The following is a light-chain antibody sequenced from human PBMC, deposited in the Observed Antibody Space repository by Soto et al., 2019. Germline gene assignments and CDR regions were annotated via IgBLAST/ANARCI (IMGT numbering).Light chain of an antibody. CDR1: PSVRSNY. CDR3: QQYASSQLT. V-gene: IGKV3-20*01. J-gene: IGKJ4*01. Sequence: EIVLTQSPGTLSLSSGERATLSGRASPSVRSNYLAWYQQKPGQAPRLLIYGASSRAAGIPDRFGGRGSGTDFTLTISSLEPEDFAVYYCQQYASSQLTFGGGTKVEIK. CDR2: GAS.